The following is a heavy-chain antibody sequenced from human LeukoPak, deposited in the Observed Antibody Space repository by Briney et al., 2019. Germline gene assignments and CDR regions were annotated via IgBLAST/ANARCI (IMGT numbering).Heavy chain of an antibody. CDR3: ARDGLELLHYYCGMDV. V-gene: IGHV1-69*13. D-gene: IGHD1-7*01. J-gene: IGHJ6*02. Sequence: ASVKVSCKASGGTFSSYAISWVRQAPGQWLEWMGGIIPIFGTANYAQKFQGRVTITADESTSTAYMELSSLRSEDTAVYYCARDGLELLHYYCGMDVWGQGTTVTVSS. CDR2: IIPIFGTA. CDR1: GGTFSSYA.